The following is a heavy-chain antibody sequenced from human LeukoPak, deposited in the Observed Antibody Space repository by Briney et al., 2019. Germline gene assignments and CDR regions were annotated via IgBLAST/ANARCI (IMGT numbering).Heavy chain of an antibody. V-gene: IGHV4-59*11. CDR3: ARGGGYQDY. J-gene: IGHJ4*02. CDR2: IYYSGST. D-gene: IGHD3-22*01. Sequence: ASETLSLTCTVSGGSISSHYWSWIRQPPGKGLEWIGYIYYSGSTNYNPSLKSRVTISVDTSKNQSSLKLSAVTAADTAVYYCARGGGYQDYWGQGTLVTVSS. CDR1: GGSISSHY.